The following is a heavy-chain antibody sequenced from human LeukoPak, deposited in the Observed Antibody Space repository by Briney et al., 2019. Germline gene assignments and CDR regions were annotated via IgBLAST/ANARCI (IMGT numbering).Heavy chain of an antibody. J-gene: IGHJ4*02. D-gene: IGHD4-17*01. CDR1: GFTFSSYW. V-gene: IGHV3-7*01. CDR2: IKQDGSEK. Sequence: HPGGSLRLSCAASGFTFSSYWMSWVRQAPGKGLEWVANIKQDGSEKYYVDSVKGRFTISRDNAKNTLYLQMNSLRAEDTAVYCCASFDYGDYANSFDYWGQGTLVTVSS. CDR3: ASFDYGDYANSFDY.